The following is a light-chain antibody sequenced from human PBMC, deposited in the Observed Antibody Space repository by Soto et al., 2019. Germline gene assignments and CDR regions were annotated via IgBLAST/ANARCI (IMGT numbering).Light chain of an antibody. CDR2: EVS. CDR3: SSYISRTFVV. J-gene: IGLJ2*01. V-gene: IGLV2-14*01. Sequence: QSVLTQPASVSGSPGQSITISCTGTSGDVGGYNYVSWYQRHPGKAPKLIIYEVSNRPSGVSDRFSAFKSGNTASLTISGLRAEDEADYYCSSYISRTFVVFGGGTKLTVL. CDR1: SGDVGGYNY.